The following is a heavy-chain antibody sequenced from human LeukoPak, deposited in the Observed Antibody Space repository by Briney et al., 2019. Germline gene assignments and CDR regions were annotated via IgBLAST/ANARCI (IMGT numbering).Heavy chain of an antibody. V-gene: IGHV3-30-3*01. Sequence: GGSLRLSCAASGFTFSNYDIHWVRQAPGKGLEWVALISYDGSNKYYADSVKGRFTISRDNSKNTLYLQMNSLRAEDTAVYYCARPENRVYYYYGMDVWGQGTTVTVSS. CDR1: GFTFSNYD. CDR2: ISYDGSNK. CDR3: ARPENRVYYYYGMDV. J-gene: IGHJ6*02.